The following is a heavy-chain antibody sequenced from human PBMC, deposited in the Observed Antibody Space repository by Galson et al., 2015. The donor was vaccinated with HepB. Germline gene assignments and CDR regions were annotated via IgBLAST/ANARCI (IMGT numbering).Heavy chain of an antibody. J-gene: IGHJ4*02. CDR3: AREHSSSSEIDY. CDR1: GGTFSSYA. CDR2: IIPIFGTA. V-gene: IGHV1-69*13. Sequence: SVKVSCKASGGTFSSYAISWVRQAPGQGLEWMGGIIPIFGTATYAQKFQGRVTITADESTSTAYMELSSLRSEDTAVYYCAREHSSSSEIDYWGQGTLVTVSS. D-gene: IGHD6-6*01.